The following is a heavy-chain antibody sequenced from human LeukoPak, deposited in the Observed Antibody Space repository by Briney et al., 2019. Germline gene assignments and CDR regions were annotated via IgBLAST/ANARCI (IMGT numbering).Heavy chain of an antibody. CDR1: GGSISSSSYY. D-gene: IGHD3-10*01. CDR3: ARDKPPSGFYGSGSYVAGTGI. CDR2: IYYSGST. V-gene: IGHV4-39*07. Sequence: SETLSLTCTVSGGSISSSSYYWGWIRQPPGKGLEWIGSIYYSGSTYYNPSLKSRVTISVDTSKSQFSLKLSSVTAADTAVYYCARDKPPSGFYGSGSYVAGTGIWGQGTMVTVSS. J-gene: IGHJ3*02.